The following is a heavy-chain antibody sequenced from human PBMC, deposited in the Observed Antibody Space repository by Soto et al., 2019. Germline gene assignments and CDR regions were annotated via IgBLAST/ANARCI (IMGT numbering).Heavy chain of an antibody. CDR1: WSHFNSYN. J-gene: IGHJ4*02. CDR2: IIPILGIA. V-gene: IGHV1-69*04. D-gene: IGHD1-26*01. Sequence: GASVEDSRKGSWSHFNSYNISWVRQAPGQGLEWMGRIIPILGIANYAQKFQGRVTITADKSTSTAYMELSSLRSEDTAVYYCAREELSTFDYWGQGTLVTVSS. CDR3: AREELSTFDY.